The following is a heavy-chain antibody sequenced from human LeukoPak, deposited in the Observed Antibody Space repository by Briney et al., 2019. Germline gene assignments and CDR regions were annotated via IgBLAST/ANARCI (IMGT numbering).Heavy chain of an antibody. V-gene: IGHV3-30*18. D-gene: IGHD5-12*01. Sequence: PGASLRLSCAASGFTFSTYGMHWVRQAPGKGLEWVAVISNDGSKKYYVESVKGRFTISRDKSKNTLYLQMNSLRAEDTAVYYCAKEKRGYSGYDVTYYYYYGMDVWGKGTTVTVSS. CDR3: AKEKRGYSGYDVTYYYYYGMDV. CDR2: ISNDGSKK. J-gene: IGHJ6*04. CDR1: GFTFSTYG.